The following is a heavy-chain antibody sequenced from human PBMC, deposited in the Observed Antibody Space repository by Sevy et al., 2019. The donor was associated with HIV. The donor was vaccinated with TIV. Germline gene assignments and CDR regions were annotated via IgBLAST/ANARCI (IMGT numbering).Heavy chain of an antibody. CDR2: ISHDGSNK. D-gene: IGHD2-15*01. Sequence: GGSLRLSCAASGFTFSSYAMHWVRQAPGKGLEWVAVISHDGSNKYYADSVKGRFTISRDNSKNTLYLQMNSLRAEDTAVYYCARVLGYCSGGSCYSVKSYYYYGMDVWGQGTTVTVSS. V-gene: IGHV3-30-3*01. J-gene: IGHJ6*02. CDR1: GFTFSSYA. CDR3: ARVLGYCSGGSCYSVKSYYYYGMDV.